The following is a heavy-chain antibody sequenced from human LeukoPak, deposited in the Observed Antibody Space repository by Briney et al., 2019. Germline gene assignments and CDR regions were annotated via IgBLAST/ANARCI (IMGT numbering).Heavy chain of an antibody. CDR1: GGSISSYY. Sequence: PSETLSLTCTVSGGSISSYYWSWIRQPPGKGLEWIGYIYYSGSTNYNPSLKSRVTISVDTSKNQFSLKLSSVTAADTAVYYCAREPPYYYDGSGYPPPLYAFDIWGQGTMVTVSS. D-gene: IGHD3-22*01. V-gene: IGHV4-59*01. CDR3: AREPPYYYDGSGYPPPLYAFDI. CDR2: IYYSGST. J-gene: IGHJ3*02.